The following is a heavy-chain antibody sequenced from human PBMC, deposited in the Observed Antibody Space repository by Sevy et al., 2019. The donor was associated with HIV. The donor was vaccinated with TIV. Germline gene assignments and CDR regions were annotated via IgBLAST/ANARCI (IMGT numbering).Heavy chain of an antibody. D-gene: IGHD6-13*01. CDR3: TRWKAAQSIFDY. CDR2: LKSDVYGGTV. V-gene: IGHV3-49*04. Sequence: GESLRLSCTASGFTFGDYCMSWVRQAPGKGLEWVAFLKSDVYGGTVDHAASVRGRFVISRDDSKTIAYLQMNDLKTADTGVYYCTRWKAAQSIFDYWGQGALVTVSS. J-gene: IGHJ4*02. CDR1: GFTFGDYC.